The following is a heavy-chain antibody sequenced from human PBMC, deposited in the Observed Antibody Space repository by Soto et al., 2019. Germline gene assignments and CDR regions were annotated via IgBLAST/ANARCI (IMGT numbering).Heavy chain of an antibody. D-gene: IGHD3-10*01. CDR2: ISSSGSSI. CDR3: ARVRFGEWGYAMDV. Sequence: QVQLVESGGGLVKPGGSLRLSCAASGLTFSDCYMNWIRQAPGKGLEWVSYISSSGSSINYADSVKGRFTISRDNAKNSLYLQMNSLRAEDTAIYYCARVRFGEWGYAMDVRGQGTTVTVSS. V-gene: IGHV3-11*01. J-gene: IGHJ6*02. CDR1: GLTFSDCY.